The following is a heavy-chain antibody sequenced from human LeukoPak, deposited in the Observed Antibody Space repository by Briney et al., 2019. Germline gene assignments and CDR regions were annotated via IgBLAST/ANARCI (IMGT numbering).Heavy chain of an antibody. CDR1: GGSISSGGYY. CDR2: IYYSGST. Sequence: SETLSLTCTVSGGSISSGGYYWSWIRQHPGKGLEWIGYIYYSGSTHYNPSLKSRVTISVDTSKNQFSLKLSSVTAADTAVYYCARYYYDARWFDPWGQGTLVTVSS. CDR3: ARYYYDARWFDP. D-gene: IGHD3-22*01. V-gene: IGHV4-31*03. J-gene: IGHJ5*02.